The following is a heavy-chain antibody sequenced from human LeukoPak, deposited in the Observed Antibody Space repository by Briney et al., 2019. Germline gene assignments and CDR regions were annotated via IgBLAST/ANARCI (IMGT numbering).Heavy chain of an antibody. V-gene: IGHV4-59*01. CDR1: GGSISSYY. Sequence: PSETLSLTCTVSGGSISSYYWSWIRQPPGKGPEWIGYIYYSGSTNYNPSLKSRVTISVDTSKNQFSLKLSSVTAADTAVYYCARDRNCSGGSCYSGWFDPWGQGTLVTVSS. CDR2: IYYSGST. CDR3: ARDRNCSGGSCYSGWFDP. D-gene: IGHD2-15*01. J-gene: IGHJ5*02.